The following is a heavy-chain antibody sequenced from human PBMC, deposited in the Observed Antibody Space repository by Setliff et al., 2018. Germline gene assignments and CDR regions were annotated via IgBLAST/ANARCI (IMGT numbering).Heavy chain of an antibody. V-gene: IGHV4-39*01. J-gene: IGHJ4*02. CDR3: ARTGTYRYFDY. CDR2: IHYRGTT. CDR1: GGSLSGASI. D-gene: IGHD1-1*01. Sequence: SETLSLTCTVFGGSLSGASIVAWIRQPPGKGLEWIGRIHYRGTTYSNASLASRLTISVDTAKNQFSLKLTSVTAADTAVYYCARTGTYRYFDYWGQGTRVTVSS.